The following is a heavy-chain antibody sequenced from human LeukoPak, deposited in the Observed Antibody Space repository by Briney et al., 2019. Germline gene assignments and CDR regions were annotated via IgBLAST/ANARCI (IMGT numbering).Heavy chain of an antibody. J-gene: IGHJ3*02. CDR3: ARAGMSMVRGVIGAFDI. D-gene: IGHD3-10*01. CDR1: GYTFTGYY. CDR2: INPTSGGT. Sequence: ASVKVSCKASGYTFTGYYMHWVRQAPGQGLEWMGWINPTSGGTNYAQKFQGRVTMTRDTSISTAYMELSRLRSDDTAVYYCARAGMSMVRGVIGAFDIWGQGTMVTVSS. V-gene: IGHV1-2*02.